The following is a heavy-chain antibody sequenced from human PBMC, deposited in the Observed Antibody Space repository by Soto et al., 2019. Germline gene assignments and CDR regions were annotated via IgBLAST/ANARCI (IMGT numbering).Heavy chain of an antibody. CDR1: GYTFTSYD. Sequence: QVQLVQSGAEVRKPGASVKVSCEASGYTFTSYDIYWVRQATGQGLEWMGWLNPNSGNSGYAQKFQGRITVTSDSAINTVHMELSSLRCEDTAVYYCARRAETNGWNGFGADKYYFDFWGQGTLVTVSS. CDR3: ARRAETNGWNGFGADKYYFDF. J-gene: IGHJ4*02. CDR2: LNPNSGNS. D-gene: IGHD1-1*01. V-gene: IGHV1-8*01.